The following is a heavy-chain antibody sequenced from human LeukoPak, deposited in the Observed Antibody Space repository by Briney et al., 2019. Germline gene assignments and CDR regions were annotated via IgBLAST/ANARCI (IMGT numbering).Heavy chain of an antibody. V-gene: IGHV3-7*01. CDR3: ARFGYVAAVDV. CDR1: GXSFSAYW. D-gene: IGHD2-15*01. Sequence: LXCAXSGXSFSAYWMTWVRQAPGTGLEWVANINPAGSETYYVDPVKGRFSISRDNAKNLVYLQMNSLRAEDTAVYHCARFGYVAAVDVWGQGTPVTVSS. J-gene: IGHJ4*02. CDR2: INPAGSET.